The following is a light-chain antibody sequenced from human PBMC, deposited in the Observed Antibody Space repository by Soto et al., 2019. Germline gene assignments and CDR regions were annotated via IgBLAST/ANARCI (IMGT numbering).Light chain of an antibody. CDR1: QSLVHSDGNTY. Sequence: DIVLTQTPLSSAVTLGQPASISCRSSQSLVHSDGNTYLSWLHQRPGQPPRLLLYKISNRFSGVPDRFSGSGAGTDFTLTISSLEPEDFAVYYCQQRGNWPPGCNFGPVTKLDIK. V-gene: IGKV2-24*01. CDR2: KIS. CDR3: QQRGNWPPGCN. J-gene: IGKJ3*01.